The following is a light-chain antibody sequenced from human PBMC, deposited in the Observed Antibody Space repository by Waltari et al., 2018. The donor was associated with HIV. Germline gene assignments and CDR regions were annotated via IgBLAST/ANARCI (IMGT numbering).Light chain of an antibody. Sequence: HSALTQHRSLSVSHGQSVTLYSTVTTTAVLDYTHISWYQQHTGRTPKLLCFDINKRPSGVPDSYSASKSVNTASLTISGLHLEDEANYYCCSDEGTYTGVFGGGTTLPVL. J-gene: IGLJ3*02. CDR2: DIN. CDR3: CSDEGTYTGV. V-gene: IGLV2-11*01. CDR1: TTAVLDYTH.